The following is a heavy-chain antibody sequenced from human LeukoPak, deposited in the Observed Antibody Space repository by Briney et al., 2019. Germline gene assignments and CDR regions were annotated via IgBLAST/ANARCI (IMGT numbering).Heavy chain of an antibody. V-gene: IGHV4-59*01. Sequence: SETLSLTCTVSGDSISSFYWSWIRQPPGKGLEWIGYIYYSGSTNYNPSLKSRVTISVDTSKNQFSLKLSSVTAADTAVYYCARGVEMATIGGDYFDYWGQGTLVTVSS. CDR2: IYYSGST. CDR1: GDSISSFY. CDR3: ARGVEMATIGGDYFDY. J-gene: IGHJ4*02. D-gene: IGHD5-24*01.